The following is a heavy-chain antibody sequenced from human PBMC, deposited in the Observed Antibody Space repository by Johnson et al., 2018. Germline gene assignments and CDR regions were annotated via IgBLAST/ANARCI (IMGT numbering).Heavy chain of an antibody. CDR1: GLTFSSYA. CDR3: AKDYLTVTGRYNHYTYV. J-gene: IGHJ6*03. D-gene: IGHD4-17*01. CDR2: ISEGGGSAT. Sequence: VQLVESGGGLVQXGGSXRLXCAASGLTFSSYAMTWVRQAPGKGLEWVSAISEGGGSATYYADSVKGRFTITRENSKNTLYLQMNSLRAEGTAVYYWAKDYLTVTGRYNHYTYVWGKGTTVTVSS. V-gene: IGHV3-23*04.